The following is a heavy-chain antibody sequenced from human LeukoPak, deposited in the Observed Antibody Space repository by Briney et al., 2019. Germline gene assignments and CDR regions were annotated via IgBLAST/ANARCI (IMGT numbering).Heavy chain of an antibody. CDR2: ISGRGSGT. CDR1: GFTFSSYS. CDR3: AKDLSRAAAGTIDY. V-gene: IGHV3-23*01. Sequence: GGSLRLSCAASGFTFSSYSMNWVRQAPGKGLEWVSGISGRGSGTDYADSAKGRSTISRDNSKNTLYLQMNSLRVDDTAVYYCAKDLSRAAAGTIDYWGQGTLVTVSS. J-gene: IGHJ4*02. D-gene: IGHD6-13*01.